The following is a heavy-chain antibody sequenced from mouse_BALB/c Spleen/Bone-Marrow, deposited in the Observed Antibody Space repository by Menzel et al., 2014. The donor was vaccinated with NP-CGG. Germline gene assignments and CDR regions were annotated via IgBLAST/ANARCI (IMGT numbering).Heavy chain of an antibody. V-gene: IGHV1-14*01. CDR2: INPYNDGT. CDR3: ARRAYAMDY. Sequence: QLQESGPELVKPGASVKMSCKASGYTFTSYVMHWVKQKPGQGLEWIGYINPYNDGTKYNEKFKAKASLTSDKSSSTGYMELSSLTSEDSAVYYCARRAYAMDYWGQGTSVTVST. J-gene: IGHJ4*01. CDR1: GYTFTSYV.